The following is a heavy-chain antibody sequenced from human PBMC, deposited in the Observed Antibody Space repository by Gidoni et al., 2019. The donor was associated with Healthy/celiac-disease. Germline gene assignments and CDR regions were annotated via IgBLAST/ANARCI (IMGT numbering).Heavy chain of an antibody. Sequence: QVQLVQSGAEVKKPGSSVKVSCKASGGTFSSYAISWVRQAPGQGLEWMGGIIPIFGTANYAQKFQGRVTITADKSTSTAYMELSSLRSEDTAVYYCARIRLGLDTAYYGMDVWGQGTTVTVSS. CDR2: IIPIFGTA. V-gene: IGHV1-69*06. CDR3: ARIRLGLDTAYYGMDV. CDR1: GGTFSSYA. D-gene: IGHD3-22*01. J-gene: IGHJ6*02.